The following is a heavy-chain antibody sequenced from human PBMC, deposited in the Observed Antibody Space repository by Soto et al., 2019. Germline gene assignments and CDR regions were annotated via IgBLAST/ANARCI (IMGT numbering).Heavy chain of an antibody. CDR1: GYSFASFW. CDR3: ARLYYNDRSGSGYFEY. J-gene: IGHJ4*02. CDR2: IYPGDSDT. D-gene: IGHD3-22*01. V-gene: IGHV5-51*01. Sequence: ESLKVSFKGSGYSFASFWIVWVRQMPGKRLQWMGIIYPGDSDTTYIPSFQGQVTISVDKSISTAYLQWSSLKASDTAMYYCARLYYNDRSGSGYFEYWGQGTLVTVSS.